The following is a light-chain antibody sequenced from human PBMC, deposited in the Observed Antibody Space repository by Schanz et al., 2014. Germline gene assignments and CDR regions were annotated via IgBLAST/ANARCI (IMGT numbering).Light chain of an antibody. Sequence: DIQMTQSPSSLSASVGDRVTLTCRASQGIDNYLAWYQQKPGKAPKLLISTASTLQSGVPSRFSGSGSGTDFTLTINSLQPEDFGTYFCQKYGSAPVTFGQGTKVEIK. J-gene: IGKJ1*01. V-gene: IGKV1-27*01. CDR1: QGIDNY. CDR3: QKYGSAPVT. CDR2: TAS.